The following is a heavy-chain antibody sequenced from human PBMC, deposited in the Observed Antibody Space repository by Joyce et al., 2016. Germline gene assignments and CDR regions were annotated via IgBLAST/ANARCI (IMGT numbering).Heavy chain of an antibody. CDR1: GGSISSGDW. V-gene: IGHV4-4*02. Sequence: QVQLQESGPGLVKPSGTLSLTCAVSGGSISSGDWWSWLRQPPGKGLEWIGEIYHSGTTNYNPSLKSRVTISVDTSKNQFSLRLSSVTAADTAMYYCATLGNLNWFDPWGQGTLVTVSS. CDR2: IYHSGTT. J-gene: IGHJ5*02. CDR3: ATLGNLNWFDP. D-gene: IGHD3-16*01.